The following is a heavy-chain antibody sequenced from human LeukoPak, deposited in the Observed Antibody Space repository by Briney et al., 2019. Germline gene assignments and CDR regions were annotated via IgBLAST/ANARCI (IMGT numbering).Heavy chain of an antibody. V-gene: IGHV1-18*01. Sequence: ASVKVSCKASGYTFTSYGISWVRQAPGQGLEWMGWISAYNGNTNYAQKLQGRVTMTTDTSTSTAYMELRSLRSDDTAVYYCARGRLRGYSYGGFDPWGQGTLVTASS. CDR1: GYTFTSYG. CDR2: ISAYNGNT. CDR3: ARGRLRGYSYGGFDP. J-gene: IGHJ5*02. D-gene: IGHD5-18*01.